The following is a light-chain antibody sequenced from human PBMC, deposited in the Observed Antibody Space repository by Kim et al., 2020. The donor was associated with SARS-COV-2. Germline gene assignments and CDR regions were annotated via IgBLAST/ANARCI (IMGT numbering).Light chain of an antibody. Sequence: VALGQTARITCGGNNIGSKNVHCYQQKPGQAPVLVIYRDSNRPSGIPERFSGSNSGNTATLTISRAQAGDEADYYCQVWDSSAGGVFGGGTQLTVL. CDR2: RDS. CDR1: NIGSKN. V-gene: IGLV3-9*01. J-gene: IGLJ3*02. CDR3: QVWDSSAGGV.